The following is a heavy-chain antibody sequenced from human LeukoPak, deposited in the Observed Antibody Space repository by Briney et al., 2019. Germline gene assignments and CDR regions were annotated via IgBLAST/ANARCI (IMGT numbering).Heavy chain of an antibody. CDR3: ARKAFYSSGRPHNYYYGMDV. J-gene: IGHJ6*02. Sequence: SETLSLTCTVSDASISSYYWGWIRQPPGKGLEWIGSIYYSGSTYYNPSLKSRVTISVDTSKNQFSLKLSSVTAADTAVYYCARKAFYSSGRPHNYYYGMDVWGQGTTVTVSS. D-gene: IGHD6-19*01. CDR2: IYYSGST. CDR1: DASISSYY. V-gene: IGHV4-39*01.